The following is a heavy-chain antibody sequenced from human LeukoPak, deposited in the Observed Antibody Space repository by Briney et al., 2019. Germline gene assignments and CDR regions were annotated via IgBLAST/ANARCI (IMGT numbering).Heavy chain of an antibody. CDR2: INPNSGGT. CDR1: GYTFTGYY. CDR3: ARISCREQWLVRGFSVAFDI. V-gene: IGHV1-2*06. J-gene: IGHJ3*02. D-gene: IGHD6-19*01. Sequence: ASVKVSCKASGYTFTGYYMHWVRQAPGQGLEWMGRINPNSGGTNYAQKFQGRVTMTRDTSISTAYMELSRLRSDDTAVYYCARISCREQWLVRGFSVAFDIWGQGTMVTVSS.